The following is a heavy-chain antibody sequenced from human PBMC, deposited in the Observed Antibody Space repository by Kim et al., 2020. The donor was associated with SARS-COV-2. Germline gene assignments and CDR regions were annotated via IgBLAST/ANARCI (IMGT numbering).Heavy chain of an antibody. D-gene: IGHD3-3*01. CDR2: ITSRSDNR. CDR3: ARDQYDFWSGSSYEYRYTMDV. Sequence: GGSLRLSCAASGFSFSGYSMNWVRQAPGKGPEWVSYITSRSDNRYYADSVKGRFTISRDNDNNTLHLQMNSLRDEDTAVYYCARDQYDFWSGSSYEYRYTMDVWGQGTTVIVSS. V-gene: IGHV3-48*02. J-gene: IGHJ6*02. CDR1: GFSFSGYS.